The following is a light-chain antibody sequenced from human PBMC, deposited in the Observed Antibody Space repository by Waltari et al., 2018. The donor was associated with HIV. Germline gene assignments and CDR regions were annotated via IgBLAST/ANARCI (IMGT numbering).Light chain of an antibody. CDR2: WAS. CDR1: QSVLYSSRSKNY. Sequence: DIVMTQSPDSLVVSLGERATIKCKSSQSVLYSSRSKNYLAWYQQKPGQSPKLLIYWASTRESGVPDRFSGGGSGTDFTLTISSLQAEDVAVYYCQQYYSLPFTFGPGTKVDIK. V-gene: IGKV4-1*01. J-gene: IGKJ3*01. CDR3: QQYYSLPFT.